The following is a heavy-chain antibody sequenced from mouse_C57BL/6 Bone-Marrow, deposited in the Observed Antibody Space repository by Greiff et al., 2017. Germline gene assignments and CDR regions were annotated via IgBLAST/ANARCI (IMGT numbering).Heavy chain of an antibody. CDR2: ISYDGSN. Sequence: EVKLMESGPGLVKPSQSLSLTCSVTGYSITSGYYWNWIRQFPGNKLEWMGYISYDGSNNYNPSLKNRISITRDTSKNQFFLKLNSVTTEDTATYYCAREKDYDGGTWFAYWGQGTLVTVSA. V-gene: IGHV3-6*01. J-gene: IGHJ3*01. CDR1: GYSITSGYY. CDR3: AREKDYDGGTWFAY. D-gene: IGHD2-4*01.